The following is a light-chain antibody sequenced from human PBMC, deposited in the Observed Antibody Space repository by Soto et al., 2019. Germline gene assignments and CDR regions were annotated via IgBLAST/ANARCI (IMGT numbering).Light chain of an antibody. CDR3: QQYERLPRT. Sequence: EIVLTQSPGTLSLSPGERATLSCRASQSVSNNYLAWYQQKPGQAPRLLIYGASNRATGIPDRFSGSGSGTDFTLTISRLEPEDFAVYYCQQYERLPRTFGQGTKVEIK. V-gene: IGKV3-20*01. J-gene: IGKJ1*01. CDR2: GAS. CDR1: QSVSNNY.